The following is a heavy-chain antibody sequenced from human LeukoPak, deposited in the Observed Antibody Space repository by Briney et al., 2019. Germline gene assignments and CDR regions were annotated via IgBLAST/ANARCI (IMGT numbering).Heavy chain of an antibody. D-gene: IGHD3-10*01. J-gene: IGHJ6*03. Sequence: SETLSLTCAVYGGSFSGYYWSWIRQPPGKGLEWIGEINHSGSTNYNPSLKSRITISVDTSKNQFSLKPSSVTAADTAVYYCARVAYCTNGVCFYYGSGSYYPNYYYYMDVWGKGTTVTVSS. CDR1: GGSFSGYY. CDR3: ARVAYCTNGVCFYYGSGSYYPNYYYYMDV. V-gene: IGHV4-34*01. CDR2: INHSGST.